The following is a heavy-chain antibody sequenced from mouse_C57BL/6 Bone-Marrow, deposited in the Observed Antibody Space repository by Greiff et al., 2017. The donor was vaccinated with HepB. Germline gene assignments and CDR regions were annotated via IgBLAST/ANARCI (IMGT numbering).Heavy chain of an antibody. V-gene: IGHV1-26*01. Sequence: VQLQQSGPELVKPGASVKISCKASGYTFTDYYMNWVKQSHGKSLEWIGDINPNNGGTSYNQKFKGKATLTVDKSSSTAYMELRSLTSEDSAVYYCARKVLLFYAMDYWGQGTSVTVSS. D-gene: IGHD1-1*01. CDR3: ARKVLLFYAMDY. CDR2: INPNNGGT. J-gene: IGHJ4*01. CDR1: GYTFTDYY.